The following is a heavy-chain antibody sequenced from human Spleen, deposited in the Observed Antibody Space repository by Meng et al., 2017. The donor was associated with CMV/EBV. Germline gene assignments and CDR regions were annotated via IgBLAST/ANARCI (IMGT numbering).Heavy chain of an antibody. J-gene: IGHJ6*02. D-gene: IGHD5-12*01. V-gene: IGHV3-48*03. CDR2: ISSSGSTI. Sequence: GGSLRLSCAASGFTFSSYQMNWVRQAPGKGLEWIACISSSGSTIYYADSVKGRFTISRDNTKNSLYLQMSSLRAEDTGVYFCSKAAYSDYGYYYYGMDVWGQGTTVTVSS. CDR3: SKAAYSDYGYYYYGMDV. CDR1: GFTFSSYQ.